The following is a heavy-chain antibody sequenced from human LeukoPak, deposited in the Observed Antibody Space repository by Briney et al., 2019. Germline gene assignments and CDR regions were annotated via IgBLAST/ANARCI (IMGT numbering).Heavy chain of an antibody. Sequence: ASVKVSFKASGYSFRNYGMHWVRQAPRQRLEWMGLINHTNEKTKYSEKFQGRVTISRDTGASTVSMELSSVRSEDTAVYYCATDSSLPYYFDYWGQGTLVTVSS. CDR2: INHTNEKT. D-gene: IGHD2-2*01. V-gene: IGHV1-3*01. CDR3: ATDSSLPYYFDY. J-gene: IGHJ4*02. CDR1: GYSFRNYG.